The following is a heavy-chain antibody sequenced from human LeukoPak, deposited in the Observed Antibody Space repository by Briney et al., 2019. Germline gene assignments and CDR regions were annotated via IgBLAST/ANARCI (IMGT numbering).Heavy chain of an antibody. V-gene: IGHV1-8*01. Sequence: ASVKVSCKASGYTFTSYDINWVRQATGQGLEWMGWMNPNSGNTGYAQKFQGRVTMTRNISISTAYMELSSLRSEDTAVYYCARGRITMVRGVRHFDYWGQGTLVTVSS. CDR3: ARGRITMVRGVRHFDY. J-gene: IGHJ4*02. D-gene: IGHD3-10*01. CDR1: GYTFTSYD. CDR2: MNPNSGNT.